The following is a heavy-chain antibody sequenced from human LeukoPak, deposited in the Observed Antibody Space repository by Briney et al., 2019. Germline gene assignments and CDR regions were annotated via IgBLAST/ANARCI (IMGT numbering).Heavy chain of an antibody. CDR3: ATALIVGPLGVGAFDI. D-gene: IGHD3-22*01. J-gene: IGHJ3*02. Sequence: ASVKDSCKVSGYTLTEVSMHWVRQAPGKGLGWMGGFDTEEGETIYAQKFQGRVTMTEDTSTDPAYMELSSLRSEDTAVYYCATALIVGPLGVGAFDIWGQGTMVTVSS. CDR2: FDTEEGET. CDR1: GYTLTEVS. V-gene: IGHV1-24*01.